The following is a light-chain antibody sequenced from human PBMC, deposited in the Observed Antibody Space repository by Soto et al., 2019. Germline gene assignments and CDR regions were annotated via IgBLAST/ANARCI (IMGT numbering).Light chain of an antibody. CDR1: QSVSSD. V-gene: IGKV3-15*01. J-gene: IGKJ1*01. CDR3: QQYNSYSWT. Sequence: EIVLTQSPGTLSVSPGESATLSCRASQSVSSDLAWYQQKPGQAPRLLIYYTSTRATGFPARFSGGGSGTEFTLTISSLQPDDFATYYCQQYNSYSWTFGQGTKVGIK. CDR2: YTS.